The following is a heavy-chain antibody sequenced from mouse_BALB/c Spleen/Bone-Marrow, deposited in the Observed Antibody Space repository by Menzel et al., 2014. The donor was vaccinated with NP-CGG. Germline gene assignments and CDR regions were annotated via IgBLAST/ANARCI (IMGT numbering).Heavy chain of an antibody. V-gene: IGHV1-9*01. J-gene: IGHJ4*01. Sequence: VQLQHSGAELMKPGASVKISCKATGYTFSNYWIEWIRQRPGHGLEWIGEILPGSGSSNYNEKLKGKATFTADTSSNTAYMQLSSLTSEDSAVYYCARTADGYYYAMDYWGQGTSVTVSS. CDR3: ARTADGYYYAMDY. CDR1: GYTFSNYW. CDR2: ILPGSGSS. D-gene: IGHD2-3*01.